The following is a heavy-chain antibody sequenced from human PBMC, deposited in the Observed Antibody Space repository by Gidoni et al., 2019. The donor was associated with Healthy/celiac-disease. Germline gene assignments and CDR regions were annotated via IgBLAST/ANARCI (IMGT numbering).Heavy chain of an antibody. D-gene: IGHD3-22*01. Sequence: APGKGLEWVSGISWNSGSIGYADSVKGRFTISRDNAKNSLYLQMNSLRAEDTALYYCAKVQNYYDSSGYYYYYFDYWGQGTLVTVSS. CDR3: AKVQNYYDSSGYYYYYFDY. CDR2: ISWNSGSI. J-gene: IGHJ4*02. V-gene: IGHV3-9*01.